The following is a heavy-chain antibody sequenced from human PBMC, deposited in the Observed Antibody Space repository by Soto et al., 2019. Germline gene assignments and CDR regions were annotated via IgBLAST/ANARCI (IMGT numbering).Heavy chain of an antibody. CDR1: GFTFSSYG. Sequence: GGSLRLSCAASGFTFSSYGMHWVRQAPGKGLEWVAVISYDGSNKYYADSVKGRFTISRDNSKNTLYLQMNSLRAEDTAVYYCAIVALRHWLVDYWGQGTLVTVSS. D-gene: IGHD6-19*01. V-gene: IGHV3-30*03. CDR3: AIVALRHWLVDY. J-gene: IGHJ4*02. CDR2: ISYDGSNK.